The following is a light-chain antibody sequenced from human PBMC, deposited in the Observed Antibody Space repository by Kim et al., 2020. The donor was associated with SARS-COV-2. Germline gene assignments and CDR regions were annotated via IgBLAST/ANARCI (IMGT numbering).Light chain of an antibody. J-gene: IGLJ2*01. V-gene: IGLV1-47*01. CDR1: SSNIGSNH. CDR3: AAWDDSLSGKV. Sequence: GQRVTISCSGSSSNIGSNHVAWYQQLPGTAPRLLIYENNQRPSGVPDRFSGSKSGTSASLAISGLRSEDEADYYCAAWDDSLSGKVFGGGTQLTVL. CDR2: ENN.